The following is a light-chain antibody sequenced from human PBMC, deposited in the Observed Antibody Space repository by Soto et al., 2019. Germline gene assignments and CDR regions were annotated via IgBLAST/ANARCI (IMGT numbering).Light chain of an antibody. Sequence: IVLTHSPGTLSLSPGERATLSCRASQSVSSYLAWYQQKPDQSPRLLIYATSTRAAGIPDRFSGSGSGTDFTLTISRLEPEDFAVYYCQQYGSSGTFGQGTKVDIK. CDR1: QSVSSY. J-gene: IGKJ1*01. CDR2: ATS. CDR3: QQYGSSGT. V-gene: IGKV3-20*01.